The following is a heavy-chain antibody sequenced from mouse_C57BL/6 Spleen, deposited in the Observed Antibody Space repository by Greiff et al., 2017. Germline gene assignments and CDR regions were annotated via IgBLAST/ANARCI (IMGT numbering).Heavy chain of an antibody. J-gene: IGHJ3*01. CDR2: IDPSDSYT. CDR1: GYTFTSYW. V-gene: IGHV1-69*01. Sequence: QVQLQQPGAELVMPGASVKLSCKASGYTFTSYWMHWVKQRPGQGLEWIGEIDPSDSYTNYNQKFKGKSTLTVDKSSSTAYMQLSSLTSEDSAVYNCAREYYGWFAGGGQGTLVTVSA. CDR3: AREYYGWFAG. D-gene: IGHD1-1*01.